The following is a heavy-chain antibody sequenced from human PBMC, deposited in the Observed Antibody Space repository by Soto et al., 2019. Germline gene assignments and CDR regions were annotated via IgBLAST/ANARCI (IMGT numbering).Heavy chain of an antibody. CDR3: ARVRCSGYSGYYYGMDV. CDR1: GFTFSTYW. D-gene: IGHD3-22*01. Sequence: GGSLRLSCAASGFTFSTYWMHWVRQAPGKGLVWVSRINSDGSSTSYADSVKGRFTISRDNAKNTLYLQMNSLRAEDTAMYYCARVRCSGYSGYYYGMDVWGQGTTVTVSS. V-gene: IGHV3-74*01. J-gene: IGHJ6*02. CDR2: INSDGSST.